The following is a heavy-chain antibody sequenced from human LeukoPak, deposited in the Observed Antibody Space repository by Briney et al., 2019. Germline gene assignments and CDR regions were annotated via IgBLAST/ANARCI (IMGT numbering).Heavy chain of an antibody. CDR3: ARDSDDAFDI. Sequence: ASVKVSCKASGYTFTSYGISWVRQAPGQGLEWMGIINPSGGSTSYAQKFQGRVTMTRDTSTSTVYMELSSLRSEDTAVYYCARDSDDAFDIWGQGTMVTVSS. CDR1: GYTFTSYG. CDR2: INPSGGST. J-gene: IGHJ3*02. V-gene: IGHV1-46*01.